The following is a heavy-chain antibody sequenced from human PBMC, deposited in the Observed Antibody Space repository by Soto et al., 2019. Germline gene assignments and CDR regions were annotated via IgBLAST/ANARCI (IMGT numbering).Heavy chain of an antibody. CDR1: GFTFSSYG. Sequence: GGSLRLSCAASGFTFSSYGMHWVRQAPGKGLEWVAVISYDGNYKHHADSVKGRFTISRDNSKNTLYLQMNSLRAEDTAVYYCGKVSTYYYDSTFDYWGQGTLVTVSS. CDR2: ISYDGNYK. CDR3: GKVSTYYYDSTFDY. V-gene: IGHV3-30*18. J-gene: IGHJ4*02. D-gene: IGHD3-22*01.